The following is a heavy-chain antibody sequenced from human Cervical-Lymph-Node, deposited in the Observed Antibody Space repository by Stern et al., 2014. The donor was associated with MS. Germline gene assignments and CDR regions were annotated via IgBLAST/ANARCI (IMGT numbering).Heavy chain of an antibody. J-gene: IGHJ6*02. V-gene: IGHV3-9*01. CDR2: ISWSSGKI. CDR1: GVRFDDYA. CDR3: ARAIGFCSGGNCEPYYYYGIDV. Sequence: EVQLGESGGDLVQPGRSLRLSCAASGVRFDDYAMYWVRQAPGQGLEWVSGISWSSGKIGYADSVKGRFTISRVNVKNSLFLQMNSLRSEDTASYYCARAIGFCSGGNCEPYYYYGIDVWGQGTRVTVSS. D-gene: IGHD2-15*01.